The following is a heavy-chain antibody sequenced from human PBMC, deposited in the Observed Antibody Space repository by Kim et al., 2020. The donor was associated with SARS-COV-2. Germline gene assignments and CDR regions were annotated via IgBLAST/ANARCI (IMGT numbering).Heavy chain of an antibody. Sequence: ADSVEGRFTITRYNSKTTVHLQMNSLGAEDTAVYYCAKSFSRYITSGVDCWGQGTLVSVSS. J-gene: IGHJ4*02. V-gene: IGHV3-23*01. D-gene: IGHD2-2*01. CDR3: AKSFSRYITSGVDC.